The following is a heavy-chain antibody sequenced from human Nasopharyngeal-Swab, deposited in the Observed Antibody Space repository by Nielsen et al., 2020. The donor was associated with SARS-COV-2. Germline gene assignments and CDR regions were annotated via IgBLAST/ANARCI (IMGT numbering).Heavy chain of an antibody. V-gene: IGHV3-7*01. Sequence: GGSLRLSCAATGFTFGSHKMSWLRQAPGKGLEWVANIKADGSETSYVDSVKGRFTISRDNAKNSLYLQMNSLRAEDTAVYFCARAWRGFSIWGQGTMVTVSS. CDR1: GFTFGSHK. CDR3: ARAWRGFSI. D-gene: IGHD3-3*01. J-gene: IGHJ3*02. CDR2: IKADGSET.